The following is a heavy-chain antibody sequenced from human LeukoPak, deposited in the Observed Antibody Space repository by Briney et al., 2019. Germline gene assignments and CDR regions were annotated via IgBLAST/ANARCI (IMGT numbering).Heavy chain of an antibody. Sequence: GASVKVSCKASGYTFTGYYMHWVRQAPGQGLEWMGWINPNSGGTNYAQKFQGRVTMTRDTSISTAYMEPSRLRSDDTAVYYCARARVVVVAATPGYYWGQGTLVTVSS. CDR2: INPNSGGT. V-gene: IGHV1-2*02. J-gene: IGHJ4*02. CDR1: GYTFTGYY. CDR3: ARARVVVVAATPGYY. D-gene: IGHD2-15*01.